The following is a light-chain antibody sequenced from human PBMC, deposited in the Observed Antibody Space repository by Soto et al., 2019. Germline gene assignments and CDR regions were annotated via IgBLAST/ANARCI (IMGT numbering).Light chain of an antibody. CDR1: SSDVGGYNY. CDR3: SSYTSSRTPYV. J-gene: IGLJ1*01. Sequence: QSVLTQPASVSWSPGQSITISCTGTSSDVGGYNYVSWYQQHPVKAPKLMIYDVTNRPSGVSDRFSGSKSGNTASLTISGLQAEDEADYYGSSYTSSRTPYVFGTGTKLTV. CDR2: DVT. V-gene: IGLV2-14*01.